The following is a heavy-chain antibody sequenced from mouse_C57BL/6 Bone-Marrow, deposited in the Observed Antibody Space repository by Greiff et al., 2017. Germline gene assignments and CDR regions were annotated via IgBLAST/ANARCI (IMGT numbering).Heavy chain of an antibody. CDR1: GYTFTSYD. D-gene: IGHD1-1*01. J-gene: IGHJ1*03. CDR3: ARLEFDGSSGDWYFDV. V-gene: IGHV1-85*01. CDR2: IYPRDGST. Sequence: VQVVESGPELVKPGASVKLSCKASGYTFTSYDINWVKQRPGQGLEWIGWIYPRDGSTKYHEKFKGKATLTVDTSSSTAYMELHSLTSADSAVYFCARLEFDGSSGDWYFDVWGKGTTVTVSS.